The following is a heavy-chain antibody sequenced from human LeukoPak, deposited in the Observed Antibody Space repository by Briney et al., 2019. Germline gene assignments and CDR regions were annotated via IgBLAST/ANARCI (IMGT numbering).Heavy chain of an antibody. V-gene: IGHV3-23*01. CDR2: IGSSVNST. CDR1: GFSFTNYA. J-gene: IGHJ6*02. Sequence: GGSLRLSCAASGFSFTNYALSWVRQAPGKGLEWVSSIGSSVNSTHYADSVKGRFTISRDNSKNTLYLQMNSLRAGDTAVYYCAKDQAFDWFYNYYGMDVWGLGTTVIVSS. CDR3: AKDQAFDWFYNYYGMDV. D-gene: IGHD3-9*01.